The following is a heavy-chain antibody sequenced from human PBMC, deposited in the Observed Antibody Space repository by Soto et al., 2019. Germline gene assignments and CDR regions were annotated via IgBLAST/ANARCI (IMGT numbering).Heavy chain of an antibody. CDR1: GYTFTSYG. V-gene: IGHV1-69*13. CDR2: IIPIFGTA. Sequence: GASVKVSCKASGYTFTSYGISWVRQAPGQGLEWMGGIIPIFGTANYAQKFQGRVTITADESTSTAYMELSSLRSEDTAVYYCARKRVEYYYYYGMDVWGQGTTVTVSS. J-gene: IGHJ6*02. CDR3: ARKRVEYYYYYGMDV.